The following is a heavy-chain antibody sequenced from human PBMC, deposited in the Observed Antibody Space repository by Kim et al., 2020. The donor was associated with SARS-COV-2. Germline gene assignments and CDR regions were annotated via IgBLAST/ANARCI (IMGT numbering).Heavy chain of an antibody. CDR1: GFIVNTYG. V-gene: IGHV3-33*03. D-gene: IGHD3-16*01. CDR3: AKVGGEGNYYGLDV. CDR2: IWKDGRNK. Sequence: GGSLRLSCAASGFIVNTYGMHWVRQAPGKGLEWVAVIWKDGRNKYYGDSMKGRCTISRDESKNTAYLQMNSLRAEDTAVYYCAKVGGEGNYYGLDVWGLGTTVTVSS. J-gene: IGHJ6*02.